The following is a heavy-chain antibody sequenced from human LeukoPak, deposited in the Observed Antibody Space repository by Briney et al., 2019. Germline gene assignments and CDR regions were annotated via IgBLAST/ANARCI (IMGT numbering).Heavy chain of an antibody. CDR1: GGSFSGYY. Sequence: SETLSLTCAVYGGSFSGYYWSWIRQPPGKGLEWIGEINHSGSTNYNPSLKSRVTISVDTSKNQFSLKLSSVTAADTAVYYCARYDFWSGPAFDHWGQGTLVTVSS. CDR2: INHSGST. CDR3: ARYDFWSGPAFDH. V-gene: IGHV4-34*01. D-gene: IGHD3-3*01. J-gene: IGHJ4*02.